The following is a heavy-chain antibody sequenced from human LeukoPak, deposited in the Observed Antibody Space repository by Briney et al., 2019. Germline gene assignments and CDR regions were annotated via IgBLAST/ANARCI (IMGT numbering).Heavy chain of an antibody. CDR3: ARDFRRVSIAAAGHYNWFDP. Sequence: SETLSLTCTVSGGSISSSSYYWGWLRQPPGKGLEWIGSIYYSGSTYYNPSLKSRVTISVDTSKNQFSLKLSSVTAADTAVYYCARDFRRVSIAAAGHYNWFDPWGQGTLVTVSS. J-gene: IGHJ5*02. V-gene: IGHV4-39*07. CDR1: GGSISSSSYY. CDR2: IYYSGST. D-gene: IGHD6-13*01.